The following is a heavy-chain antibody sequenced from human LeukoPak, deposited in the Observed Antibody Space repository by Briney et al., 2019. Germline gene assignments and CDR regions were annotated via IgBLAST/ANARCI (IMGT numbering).Heavy chain of an antibody. D-gene: IGHD3-16*02. CDR3: ARSSMITFGGVIVKAFDI. Sequence: GGSLRLSCAASGFTFSSYWMSWVRQAPGKGLEWVANIKQDGSEKYYVDSVKGRFTISRDNAKNSLYLQMNSPRAEDTAVYYCARSSMITFGGVIVKAFDIWGQGTMVTVSS. CDR2: IKQDGSEK. J-gene: IGHJ3*02. CDR1: GFTFSSYW. V-gene: IGHV3-7*03.